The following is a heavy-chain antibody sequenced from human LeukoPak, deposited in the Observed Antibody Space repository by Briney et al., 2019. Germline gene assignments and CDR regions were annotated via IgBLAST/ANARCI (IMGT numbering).Heavy chain of an antibody. J-gene: IGHJ4*02. CDR3: ARSDSIGSVDY. D-gene: IGHD2-21*01. CDR1: GFAFSIYW. CDR2: INHHGSDK. Sequence: GGSLRLSCAASGFAFSIYWMSWVRQAPGKGLEWGANINHHGSDKWYVDSVKGRFTIASDNTDNSLSLQMNSLRVEDTAAYYCARSDSIGSVDYWGQGTLITVSS. V-gene: IGHV3-7*01.